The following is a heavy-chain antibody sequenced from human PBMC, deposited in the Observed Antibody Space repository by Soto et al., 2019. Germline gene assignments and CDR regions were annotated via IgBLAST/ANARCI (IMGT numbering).Heavy chain of an antibody. CDR2: INHSRST. Sequence: QVQLQQWGAGLLKPSETLSLTCAVYGGSFSGYYWSWIRQPPGKGLEWIGEINHSRSTHYNPSLRSRVTISVATSKMQFSRKLSSVTAADTAVYYCARGSGYDYVWGSYRPTPTEDWYFDLWGRGTLVTVSS. J-gene: IGHJ2*01. D-gene: IGHD3-16*02. CDR3: ARGSGYDYVWGSYRPTPTEDWYFDL. CDR1: GGSFSGYY. V-gene: IGHV4-34*01.